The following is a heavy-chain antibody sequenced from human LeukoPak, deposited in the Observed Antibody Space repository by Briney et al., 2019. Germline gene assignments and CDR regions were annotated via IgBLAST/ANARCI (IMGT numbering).Heavy chain of an antibody. CDR2: INPSDGST. CDR3: ARAFWSGYGMDV. D-gene: IGHD3-3*01. Sequence: ASVNVSCKASGYTFTSYYMHWVRQAPGQGLEWMGIINPSDGSTSYAQKFQGRVTMTRDTSTSTVYMELSSLRSEDTAVYYCARAFWSGYGMDVWGQGTTVTVSS. CDR1: GYTFTSYY. V-gene: IGHV1-46*01. J-gene: IGHJ6*02.